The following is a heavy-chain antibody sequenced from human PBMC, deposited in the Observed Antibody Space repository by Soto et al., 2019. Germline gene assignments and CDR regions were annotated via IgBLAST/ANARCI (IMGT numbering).Heavy chain of an antibody. CDR3: ARHYDDILKRPTNWFDP. Sequence: QLQLQESGPGLVKPSETLSLTCTVSGGSISSSSYYWGWIRQPPGKGLEWIGSIYYSGSTYYNPSLKSRVTISVYTSKNQFSLKLSSVTAADTAVYYCARHYDDILKRPTNWFDPWGQGTLVTVSS. CDR2: IYYSGST. D-gene: IGHD3-9*01. V-gene: IGHV4-39*01. CDR1: GGSISSSSYY. J-gene: IGHJ5*02.